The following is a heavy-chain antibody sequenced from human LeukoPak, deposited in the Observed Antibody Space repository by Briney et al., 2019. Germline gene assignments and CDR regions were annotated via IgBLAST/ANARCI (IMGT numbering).Heavy chain of an antibody. CDR1: GGSISSGSYY. CDR3: ARDSAGYYYYYYVDV. J-gene: IGHJ6*03. CDR2: IYTSGST. V-gene: IGHV4-61*02. Sequence: PSQTLSLTCTVSGGSISSGSYYWSWIRQPAGKGLEWIGRIYTSGSTNYNPSLKSRVTISVDTSKNPFSLKLSSVTAADTAVYYCARDSAGYYYYYYVDVWGKGTTVTISS. D-gene: IGHD6-13*01.